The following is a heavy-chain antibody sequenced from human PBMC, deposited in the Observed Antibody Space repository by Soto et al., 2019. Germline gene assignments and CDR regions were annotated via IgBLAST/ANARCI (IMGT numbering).Heavy chain of an antibody. CDR3: TVSRCAARAYYYYNAMDV. CDR1: GFTFNNAG. V-gene: IGHV3-15*01. CDR2: IKSTADGGTT. D-gene: IGHD6-6*01. Sequence: EVQLVESGGGLVKPGGSLRLSCAASGFTFNNAGMRWVRQAPGKGLEWVGRIKSTADGGTTDSAAPVTGIFTISTNDSSNTLELQMNSLNPKDTGVYYCTVSRCAARAYYYYNAMDVWGRGATVTVSS. J-gene: IGHJ6*02.